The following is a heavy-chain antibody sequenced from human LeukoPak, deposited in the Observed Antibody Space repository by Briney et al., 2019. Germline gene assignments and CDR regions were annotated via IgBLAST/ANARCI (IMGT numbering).Heavy chain of an antibody. Sequence: SVKVSCKASGGTFSSYAISWVRQALGQGLEWMGRIIPILGIANYAQKFQGRVTITADKSTSTAYMELSSLRSDDTAVYYCARDLLTYDFWSGYGYWGQGTLVAVSS. CDR2: IIPILGIA. CDR1: GGTFSSYA. CDR3: ARDLLTYDFWSGYGY. D-gene: IGHD3-3*01. J-gene: IGHJ4*02. V-gene: IGHV1-69*04.